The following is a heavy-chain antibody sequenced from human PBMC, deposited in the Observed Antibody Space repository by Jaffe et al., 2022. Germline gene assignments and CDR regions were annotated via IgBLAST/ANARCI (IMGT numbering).Heavy chain of an antibody. CDR3: ALDRWGDGYSHFGY. V-gene: IGHV4-61*02. J-gene: IGHJ4*02. Sequence: QVQLQESGPGLVNPSQTLSLTCAVSGVSISSGSFYWSWIRQSAGKGLEWIGHIQTSGATIYNPSLESRVTLLIDTSKNRFTLNVNSVTAADTAVYYCALDRWGDGYSHFGYWGQGTLITVSS. D-gene: IGHD4-4*01. CDR2: IQTSGAT. CDR1: GVSISSGSFY.